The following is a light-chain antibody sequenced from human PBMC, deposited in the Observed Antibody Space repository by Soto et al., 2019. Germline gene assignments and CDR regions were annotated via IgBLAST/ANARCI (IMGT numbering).Light chain of an antibody. CDR1: SSDVGGYNY. CDR2: DVS. J-gene: IGLJ1*01. Sequence: QSLLTQPASVSGSPGQSITISCTGTSSDVGGYNYVSWYQQHPGKAPKLMIYDVSNRPSGVSNRFSGSKSGNTASLTISGLQAEDEADYYCSSYTSSSTLLYVFGTGTKVTV. V-gene: IGLV2-14*01. CDR3: SSYTSSSTLLYV.